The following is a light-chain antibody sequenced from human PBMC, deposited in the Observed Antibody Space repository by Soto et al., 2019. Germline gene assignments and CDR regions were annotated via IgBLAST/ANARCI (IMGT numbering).Light chain of an antibody. J-gene: IGKJ4*01. Sequence: DIPLTQSPSFLSASVGDRVTITCRASQDISSYLAWYQQKPGKAPKLLIYAASTLQSGVPSRFSGSGSGTEFTLTISSLQPEDFATYYCQQLTFGGGTKVEI. CDR2: AAS. CDR1: QDISSY. V-gene: IGKV1-9*01. CDR3: QQLT.